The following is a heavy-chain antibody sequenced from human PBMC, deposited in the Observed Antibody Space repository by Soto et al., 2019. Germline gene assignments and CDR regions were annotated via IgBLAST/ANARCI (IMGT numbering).Heavy chain of an antibody. V-gene: IGHV3-33*01. J-gene: IGHJ5*02. CDR1: GFTFSSYG. D-gene: IGHD6-19*01. CDR2: IWYDGSNK. CDR3: AIDSYGSGWGGVRNWFDP. Sequence: QVQLVESGGGVVQPGRSLRLSCAASGFTFSSYGMHWVRQAPGKGLEWVAVIWYDGSNKYYADSVKGRFTISRDNSKNTLYLQMNSLRAEDTAVYYCAIDSYGSGWGGVRNWFDPWGQGTLVTVSS.